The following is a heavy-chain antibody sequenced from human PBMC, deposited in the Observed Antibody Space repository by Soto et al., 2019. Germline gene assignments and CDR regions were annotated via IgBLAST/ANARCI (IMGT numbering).Heavy chain of an antibody. CDR2: ISPLKGRT. Sequence: QVQLVQSGPDLKRPGASMKVSCKASGYTFTSYGISWVRQAPGHGLEWMAWISPLKGRTQYSQKAQGRVTLSTDPSSNTAYMEMTTLRVDDTAVYYCAMDYGDRPEYFKHWGQGTLVTVS. J-gene: IGHJ1*01. V-gene: IGHV1-18*04. CDR3: AMDYGDRPEYFKH. D-gene: IGHD4-17*01. CDR1: GYTFTSYG.